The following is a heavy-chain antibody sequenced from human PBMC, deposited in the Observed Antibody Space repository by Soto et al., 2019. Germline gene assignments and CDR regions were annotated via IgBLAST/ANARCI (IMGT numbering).Heavy chain of an antibody. CDR3: ARNGYDSKTYYYYYGMDV. J-gene: IGHJ6*02. D-gene: IGHD5-12*01. CDR1: GYTFTSYD. Sequence: ASVKVSCKTSGYTFTSYDINWVRQATGQGLEWMGWMNPNSGNTGNAQKFQGRVTMTRNTSISTAYMELSSLRSEDTAVYYCARNGYDSKTYYYYYGMDVWGQGTTVTVSS. V-gene: IGHV1-8*01. CDR2: MNPNSGNT.